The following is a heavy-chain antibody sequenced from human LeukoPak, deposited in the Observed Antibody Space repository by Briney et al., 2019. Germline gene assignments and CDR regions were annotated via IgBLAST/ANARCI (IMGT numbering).Heavy chain of an antibody. V-gene: IGHV3-21*01. CDR3: ARVKVTMIVVDPFDY. CDR1: GFTFSSYS. CDR2: ISSSSSYI. J-gene: IGHJ4*02. D-gene: IGHD3-22*01. Sequence: GGSLRLSCAASGFTFSSYSMNWVRQAPGKGLEWVSSISSSSSYIYYADSVKGRFTISRDNAKNSLYLQMNSLRAEDTAVYYCARVKVTMIVVDPFDYWGQGTLVTVSS.